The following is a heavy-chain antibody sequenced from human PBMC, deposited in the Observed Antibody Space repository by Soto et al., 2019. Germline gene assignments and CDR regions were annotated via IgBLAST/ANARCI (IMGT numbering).Heavy chain of an antibody. CDR3: ARFTYCSSTSCSLTNFDY. CDR2: ISAYNGNT. V-gene: IGHV1-18*01. J-gene: IGHJ4*02. CDR1: GYTFTSYG. D-gene: IGHD2-2*01. Sequence: ASVKVSCKASGYTFTSYGISWVRQAPGQGLEWMGWISAYNGNTNYAQKLQGRVTMTTDTSTSTAYMELRSLRSDDTAVYYCARFTYCSSTSCSLTNFDYWGQGTLVTVSS.